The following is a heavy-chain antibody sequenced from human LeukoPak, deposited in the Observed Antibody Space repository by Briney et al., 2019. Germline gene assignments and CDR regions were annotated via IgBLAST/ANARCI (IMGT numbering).Heavy chain of an antibody. V-gene: IGHV3-48*01. Sequence: SGGSLRLSCAASGFTFSIYSMIWVRRARGKGVEWISFIRHDSSDLHYADSVKDRFTITRDNAIDSVYLKMSSLVAEDTAVYYCARDWVGGTVWGRGTLVTVSS. CDR2: IRHDSSDL. D-gene: IGHD3-10*01. CDR3: ARDWVGGTV. J-gene: IGHJ4*02. CDR1: GFTFSIYS.